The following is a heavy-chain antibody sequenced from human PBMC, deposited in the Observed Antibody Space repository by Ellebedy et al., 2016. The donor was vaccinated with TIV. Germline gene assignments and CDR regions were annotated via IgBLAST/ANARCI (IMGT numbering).Heavy chain of an antibody. J-gene: IGHJ4*02. CDR2: IWYDGSNK. CDR1: GFTFSSYG. D-gene: IGHD5-24*01. CDR3: ARGMTRDGYNPPDY. V-gene: IGHV3-33*01. Sequence: PGGSLRLSCAASGFTFSSYGMHWVRQAPGKGLEWVAVIWYDGSNKYYADSVKGRFTISRDNSKNTLYLQMNSLRAEDTSVYYCARGMTRDGYNPPDYWGQGTLVTVSS.